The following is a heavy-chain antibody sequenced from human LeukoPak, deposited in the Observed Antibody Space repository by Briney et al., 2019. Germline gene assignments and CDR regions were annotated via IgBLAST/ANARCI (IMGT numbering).Heavy chain of an antibody. D-gene: IGHD3-22*01. Sequence: SGGSLRLSCAASGFTFSSYAMSWVRQAPGKGLEWVSAISGSGGSTYYADSVKGRFTISRDNSKKTLYLQMNSLRAEDTAVYYCGRYYYDSSGSKGGLDYWGQGTLVTVSS. CDR3: GRYYYDSSGSKGGLDY. J-gene: IGHJ4*02. CDR2: ISGSGGST. CDR1: GFTFSSYA. V-gene: IGHV3-23*01.